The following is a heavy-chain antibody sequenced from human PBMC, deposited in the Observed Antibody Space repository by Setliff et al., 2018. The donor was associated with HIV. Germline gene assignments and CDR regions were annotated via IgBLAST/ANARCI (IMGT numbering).Heavy chain of an antibody. CDR2: INHRGDT. Sequence: SETLSLTCAVYGGSFSGYYWTWIRQPPGKGLEWIGDINHRGDTKYNPSLRSRVIISVDKSKNQFYLKLSSVTAADTAVYYCARILLYDSSAYFVNAFDIWGQGTVVTVSS. CDR3: ARILLYDSSAYFVNAFDI. V-gene: IGHV4-34*01. D-gene: IGHD3-22*01. CDR1: GGSFSGYY. J-gene: IGHJ3*02.